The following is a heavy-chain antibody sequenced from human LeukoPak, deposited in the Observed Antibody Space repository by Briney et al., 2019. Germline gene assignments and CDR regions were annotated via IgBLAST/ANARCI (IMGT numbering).Heavy chain of an antibody. Sequence: GGSLRLSCAASGFTFSSYAMHWVRQAPGKGLEWVAVISYDGSNKYYADSVKGRFTISRDNSKNTLYLQMNSLRAEDTAVYYCARTQSPRVCSSTSCYDSYYYYGMDVWGQGTTVTVSS. CDR2: ISYDGSNK. V-gene: IGHV3-30-3*01. D-gene: IGHD2-2*01. CDR1: GFTFSSYA. CDR3: ARTQSPRVCSSTSCYDSYYYYGMDV. J-gene: IGHJ6*02.